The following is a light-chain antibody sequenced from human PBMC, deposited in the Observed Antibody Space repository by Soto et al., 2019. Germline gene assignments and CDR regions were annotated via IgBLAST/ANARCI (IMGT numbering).Light chain of an antibody. Sequence: QSALTQPASVSGSPGQSSSISCTGSSSDVGDYDFVSWYQQHPGKAPKLIIYEVSDRPSGVSNRFSGSKSGNTAPLPISGLQAEDDAHYYCSSFTSTSTLVVFGGGTKLTVL. CDR2: EVS. CDR1: SSDVGDYDF. V-gene: IGLV2-14*01. J-gene: IGLJ2*01. CDR3: SSFTSTSTLVV.